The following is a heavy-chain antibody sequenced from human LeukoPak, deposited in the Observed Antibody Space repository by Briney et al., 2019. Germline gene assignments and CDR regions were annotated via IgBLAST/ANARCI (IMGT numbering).Heavy chain of an antibody. Sequence: PGGSLRLSCAASGFTFSSYAVSWVRQAPGKGLEWVSAISGSGGSTYYADSVKGRFTISRDSSKNTLYLQMNSLRAEDTAVYYCAKDLGIAARRYYYGMDVWGQGTTVTVSS. CDR3: AKDLGIAARRYYYGMDV. CDR1: GFTFSSYA. CDR2: ISGSGGST. J-gene: IGHJ6*02. D-gene: IGHD6-6*01. V-gene: IGHV3-23*01.